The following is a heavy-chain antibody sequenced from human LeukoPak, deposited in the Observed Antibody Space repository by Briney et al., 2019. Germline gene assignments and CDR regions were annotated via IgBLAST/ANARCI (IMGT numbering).Heavy chain of an antibody. CDR1: GGSISSSSYY. Sequence: PSETLSLTCTVSGGSISSSSYYWGWIRQPPGKGQEWIGSIYYSGSTYYNPSLKSRVTISVDTSKNQFSLKLSSVTAADTAVYYCARQKWDILTGYPDYWGQGTLVTVSS. D-gene: IGHD3-9*01. CDR2: IYYSGST. CDR3: ARQKWDILTGYPDY. V-gene: IGHV4-39*01. J-gene: IGHJ4*02.